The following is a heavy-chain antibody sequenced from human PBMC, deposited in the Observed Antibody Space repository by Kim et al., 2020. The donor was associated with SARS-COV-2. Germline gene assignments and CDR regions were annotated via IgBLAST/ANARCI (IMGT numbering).Heavy chain of an antibody. V-gene: IGHV3-21*01. CDR2: ISSSSYI. CDR3: ARQSYTLYSSSYGDFDY. D-gene: IGHD6-6*01. J-gene: IGHJ4*02. CDR1: GFTFSSYS. Sequence: GGSLRLSCAASGFTFSSYSMNWVRQAPGKGLEWVSSISSSSYIYYADSVKGRFTISRDNAKNSLYLQMNSLRAEDTAVYYCARQSYTLYSSSYGDFDYWGQGTLVTVSS.